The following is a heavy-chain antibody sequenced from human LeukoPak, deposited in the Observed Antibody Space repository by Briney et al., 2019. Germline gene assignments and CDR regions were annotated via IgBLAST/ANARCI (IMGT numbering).Heavy chain of an antibody. CDR2: ISANNGNT. Sequence: ASVKVSCKASGYTFTNYGITWVRQAPGHGPEWMGWISANNGNTNYAQKLQGRVTMTRDTSTSTVYMELRSLRSDDTAVYFCARVVVVTAASAFDIWGQGTMVTVSS. CDR3: ARVVVVTAASAFDI. V-gene: IGHV1-18*01. D-gene: IGHD2-21*02. CDR1: GYTFTNYG. J-gene: IGHJ3*02.